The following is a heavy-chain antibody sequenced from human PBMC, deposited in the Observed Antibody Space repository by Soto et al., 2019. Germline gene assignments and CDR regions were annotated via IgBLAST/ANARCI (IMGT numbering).Heavy chain of an antibody. CDR3: ARGMATIAAPLDYFDY. CDR1: GGSFSGYY. J-gene: IGHJ4*02. CDR2: INHSGST. V-gene: IGHV4-34*01. D-gene: IGHD5-12*01. Sequence: PSETLSLTCAVYGGSFSGYYWSWTRQPPGKGLEWIGEINHSGSTNYNPSLKSRVTISVDTSKNQFSLKLSSVTAADTAVYYCARGMATIAAPLDYFDYWGQGTLVTVSS.